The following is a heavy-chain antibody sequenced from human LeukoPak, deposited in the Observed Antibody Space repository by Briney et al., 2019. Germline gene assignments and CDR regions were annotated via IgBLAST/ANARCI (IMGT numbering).Heavy chain of an antibody. J-gene: IGHJ1*01. CDR3: AKDISHDSSGYFQH. CDR1: GFTFDDYA. Sequence: GGSLRLSCAASGFTFDDYAMHWVRQAPGKGLEWVSLISCDGGSTYYADSVKGRFTISRDNSKNPLYLQMNSLRAEDTALYYCAKDISHDSSGYFQHWGQGTLVTVSS. V-gene: IGHV3-43D*03. D-gene: IGHD3-22*01. CDR2: ISCDGGST.